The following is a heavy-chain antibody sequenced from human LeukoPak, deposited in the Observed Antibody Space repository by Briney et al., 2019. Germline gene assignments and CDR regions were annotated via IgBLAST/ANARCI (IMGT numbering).Heavy chain of an antibody. D-gene: IGHD3-10*01. CDR1: GGSISSGSYY. J-gene: IGHJ4*02. V-gene: IGHV4-61*02. Sequence: SETLSLTCTVSGGSISSGSYYWSWIRQPAGKGLEWIGRIYTSGSTNYNPSLKSRVTISVDTSKNQFSLKLSSVTAADTAVYYCARGSPQLLWFGEPYFDYWGQGTLATVSS. CDR2: IYTSGST. CDR3: ARGSPQLLWFGEPYFDY.